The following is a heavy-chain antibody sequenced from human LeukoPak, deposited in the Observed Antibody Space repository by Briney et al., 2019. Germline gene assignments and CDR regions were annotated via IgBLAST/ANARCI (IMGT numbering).Heavy chain of an antibody. J-gene: IGHJ3*02. V-gene: IGHV3-7*04. CDR2: MKQDGSEE. Sequence: GGSLILSCAASGFTLSNHWMSWVRQAPGKGLEWVANMKQDGSEEYYVDSVKGRFTISRDNAKNSLYLQMNSLRDDDTAVYYCARSLAAGFDIWGQGTMVTVSS. D-gene: IGHD6-25*01. CDR3: ARSLAAGFDI. CDR1: GFTLSNHW.